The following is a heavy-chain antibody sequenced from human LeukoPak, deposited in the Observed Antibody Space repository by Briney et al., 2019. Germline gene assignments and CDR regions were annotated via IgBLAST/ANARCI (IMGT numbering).Heavy chain of an antibody. Sequence: SETLSLTCTVSGGSISSRSHYWVWIRQPPGKGLEWLGSIYYSGSTSYNPSLKRRVTISVDTSKNQFSLKLSSVTAADTAVYYCARGVARRIDYWGQGTLVTVSS. J-gene: IGHJ4*02. CDR2: IYYSGST. D-gene: IGHD1-14*01. CDR1: GGSISSRSHY. V-gene: IGHV4-39*01. CDR3: ARGVARRIDY.